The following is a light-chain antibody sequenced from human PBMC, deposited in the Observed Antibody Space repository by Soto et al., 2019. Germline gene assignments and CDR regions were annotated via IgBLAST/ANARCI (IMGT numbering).Light chain of an antibody. CDR2: GAS. CDR1: QSVSSSY. Sequence: EIVLTQSPGTLSLSPGERPTLSCRASQSVSSSYLAWYQQKPGQAPRLLIYGASSRATGIPDRFSGSGSGTDFTLTISRLEPEDFAVYSCQQYGSSPPGLTFGGGTKVEIK. V-gene: IGKV3-20*01. CDR3: QQYGSSPPGLT. J-gene: IGKJ4*01.